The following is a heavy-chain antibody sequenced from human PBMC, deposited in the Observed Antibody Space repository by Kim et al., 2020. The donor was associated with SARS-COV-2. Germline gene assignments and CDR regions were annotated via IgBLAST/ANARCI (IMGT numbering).Heavy chain of an antibody. Sequence: GGSLRLSCAASGFTFSSYAMSWVRQAPGKGLEWVSAISGSGGSTYYADSVKGRFTISRDNSKNTLYLQMNSLRAEDTAVYYCAKDRLEGQQPENYGMDVWGQGTTVTVSS. V-gene: IGHV3-23*01. CDR3: AKDRLEGQQPENYGMDV. CDR1: GFTFSSYA. CDR2: ISGSGGST. J-gene: IGHJ6*02. D-gene: IGHD6-13*01.